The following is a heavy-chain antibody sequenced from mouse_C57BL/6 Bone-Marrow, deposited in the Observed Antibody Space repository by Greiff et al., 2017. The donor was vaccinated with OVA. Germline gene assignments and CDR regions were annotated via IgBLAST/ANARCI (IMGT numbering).Heavy chain of an antibody. CDR3: ARFYDGYPLGYFDV. D-gene: IGHD2-3*01. J-gene: IGHJ1*03. V-gene: IGHV5-2*01. Sequence: EVKLVESGGGLVQPGESLKLSCESNEYEFPSHDMSWVRKTPEKRLELVAAINSDGGSTYYPDTMERRFIISRDNTKKTLYLQMSSLRSEDTALYYCARFYDGYPLGYFDVWGTGTTVTVSS. CDR2: INSDGGST. CDR1: EYEFPSHD.